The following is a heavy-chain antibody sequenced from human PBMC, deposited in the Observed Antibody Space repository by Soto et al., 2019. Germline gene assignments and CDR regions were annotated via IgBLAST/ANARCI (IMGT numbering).Heavy chain of an antibody. V-gene: IGHV3-30*18. CDR3: AKEKDCSGGICFFD. J-gene: IGHJ4*02. CDR1: GFTFSSFG. D-gene: IGHD2-15*01. Sequence: PGGSLRLSCAASGFTFSSFGMHWVRQAPGKGLEWVAVIAYDGSNEYYADSVKGRFTISRDNSKNTLYLQMNGLRAEDTAVYYCAKEKDCSGGICFFDWGQGTLVTVSS. CDR2: IAYDGSNE.